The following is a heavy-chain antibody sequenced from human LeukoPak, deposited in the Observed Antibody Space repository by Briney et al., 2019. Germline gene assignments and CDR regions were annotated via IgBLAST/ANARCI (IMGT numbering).Heavy chain of an antibody. CDR2: ISAGTGVT. Sequence: ASVKVSCKASGYTFTSYGITWVRQAPGQRLEWMGWISAGTGVTNYSQKFQGRVTITRDTSASTSYMELSSLTSEDTAVFYCARDPPYYYDGSSYSDYWGQGTLVTVSS. CDR1: GYTFTSYG. CDR3: ARDPPYYYDGSSYSDY. J-gene: IGHJ4*02. V-gene: IGHV1-3*01. D-gene: IGHD3-22*01.